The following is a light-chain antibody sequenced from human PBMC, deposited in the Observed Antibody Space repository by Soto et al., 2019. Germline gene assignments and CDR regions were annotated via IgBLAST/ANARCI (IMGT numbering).Light chain of an antibody. V-gene: IGKV1-5*01. CDR2: DVS. J-gene: IGKJ2*01. CDR1: QTINGR. CDR3: QQYKVYPYT. Sequence: DIQMTQSPSTLSASIGDRVTITCRASQTINGRLAWYQQKPGRPPKLLNYDVSFLESGAPSRVSGSGSGTDFTLTISSLRPDDFATFYCQQYKVYPYTFGQGSRLDIQ.